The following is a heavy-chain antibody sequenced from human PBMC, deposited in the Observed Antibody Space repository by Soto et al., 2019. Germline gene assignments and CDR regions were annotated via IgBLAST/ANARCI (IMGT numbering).Heavy chain of an antibody. D-gene: IGHD3-22*01. Sequence: GGSLRLSCAASGFTFSTCALHWVRQSPGKGLGWVATVTSDGSNKYHADSVEGRFTISRDDSKNTLYLQLNSLRAEDTAVYYCGRITLKTSVDTFDFWGQGTMVTVSS. CDR2: VTSDGSNK. V-gene: IGHV3-30-3*01. CDR1: GFTFSTCA. J-gene: IGHJ3*01. CDR3: GRITLKTSVDTFDF.